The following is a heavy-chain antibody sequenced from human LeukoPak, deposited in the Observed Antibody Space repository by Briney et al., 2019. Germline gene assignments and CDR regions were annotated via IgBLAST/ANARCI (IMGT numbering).Heavy chain of an antibody. V-gene: IGHV4-39*07. CDR2: IYYSGST. Sequence: SETLSLTCTVSGGSISSSSYYWGWIRQPPGKGLEWIGSIYYSGSTYYNPSLKSRVTISVDTSKNQFSLKLSSVTAADTAVYYCARDSRGLWSGYYGRGAAWGQGTLVTVSS. CDR1: GGSISSSSYY. J-gene: IGHJ5*02. CDR3: ARDSRGLWSGYYGRGAA. D-gene: IGHD3-3*01.